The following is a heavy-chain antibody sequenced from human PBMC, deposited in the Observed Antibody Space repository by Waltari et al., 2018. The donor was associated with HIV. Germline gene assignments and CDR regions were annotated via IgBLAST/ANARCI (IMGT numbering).Heavy chain of an antibody. V-gene: IGHV3-33*01. CDR3: ARSPYYDILTGYPYWYFDL. D-gene: IGHD3-9*01. J-gene: IGHJ2*01. CDR1: GFTFSSYG. Sequence: QVQLVESWGGVVQPGRSLRLSCAASGFTFSSYGMHWVRQAPGKGLEWVAVIWYDGSNKYYADSVKGRFTISRDNSKNTLYLQMNSLRAEDTAVYYCARSPYYDILTGYPYWYFDLWGRGTLVTVSS. CDR2: IWYDGSNK.